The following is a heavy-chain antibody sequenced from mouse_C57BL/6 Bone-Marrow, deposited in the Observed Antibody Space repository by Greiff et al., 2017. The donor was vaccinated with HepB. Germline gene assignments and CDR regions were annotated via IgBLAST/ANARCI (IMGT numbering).Heavy chain of an antibody. CDR2: IYPGSGNT. Sequence: QVQLKESGAELVRPGASVKLSCKASGYTFTDYYINWVKQRPGQGLEWIARIYPGSGNTYYNEKFKGKATLTAEKSSSTAYMQLSSLTSEDSAVYFCARTRPYWYFDVWGTGTTVTVSS. CDR1: GYTFTDYY. J-gene: IGHJ1*03. V-gene: IGHV1-76*01. CDR3: ARTRPYWYFDV.